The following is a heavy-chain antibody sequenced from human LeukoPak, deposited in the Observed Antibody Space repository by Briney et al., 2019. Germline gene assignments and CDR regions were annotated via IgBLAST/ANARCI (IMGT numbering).Heavy chain of an antibody. CDR3: AKDPAPYYGSGSYLNYFDY. Sequence: GSLRLSCAASGFTFDDYAMHWVRQAPGEGLEWVSLISWDGGSTYYADSVKGRFTISRDNSKNSLYLQMNSLRAEDTALYYCAKDPAPYYGSGSYLNYFDYWGQGTLVTVSS. D-gene: IGHD3-10*01. CDR1: GFTFDDYA. J-gene: IGHJ4*02. V-gene: IGHV3-43D*03. CDR2: ISWDGGST.